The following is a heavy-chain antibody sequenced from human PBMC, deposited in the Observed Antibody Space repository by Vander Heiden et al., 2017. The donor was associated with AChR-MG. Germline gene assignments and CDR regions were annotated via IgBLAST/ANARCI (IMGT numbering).Heavy chain of an antibody. CDR2: ISGSGGST. J-gene: IGHJ6*03. D-gene: IGHD3-10*01. CDR3: AAGELWFRELLYPREYMDV. V-gene: IGHV3-23*01. Sequence: EVQLLESGGGLVQRGGSLRLSCAASGFTFSSYAMSWVRQAPGKGLEWVSAISGSGGSTYYADSVKGRFTISRDNSKNTLYLQMNSLRAEDTAVYYCAAGELWFRELLYPREYMDVWGKGTTVNVSS. CDR1: GFTFSSYA.